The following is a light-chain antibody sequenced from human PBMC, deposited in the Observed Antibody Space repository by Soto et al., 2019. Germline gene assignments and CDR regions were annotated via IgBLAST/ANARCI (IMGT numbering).Light chain of an antibody. V-gene: IGLV2-14*01. CDR3: GSYTTSSLVV. Sequence: QSVLTQPASVSGSPGQSITISCTGTSSDVGGYDFVAWYQQHPGKAPKLMIYDVTNRPSGVSNRFSGSKSGNTASLTISGLQAADEADYYCGSYTTSSLVVFGGGTKVTVL. CDR1: SSDVGGYDF. CDR2: DVT. J-gene: IGLJ2*01.